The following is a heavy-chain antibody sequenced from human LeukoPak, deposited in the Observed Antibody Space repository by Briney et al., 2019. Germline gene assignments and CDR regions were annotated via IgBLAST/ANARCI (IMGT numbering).Heavy chain of an antibody. Sequence: GASVKVSCKASGYTFTGYYMHWVRQAPGQGLRWRGLINPSGGSTSYAQKFQDRVTMTRDTSTSTVYMELSSLRSEDTAVYYCARDNYDILSPLAGYFDYWGQGTLVTVSS. CDR1: GYTFTGYY. CDR3: ARDNYDILSPLAGYFDY. V-gene: IGHV1-46*01. J-gene: IGHJ4*02. CDR2: INPSGGST. D-gene: IGHD3-9*01.